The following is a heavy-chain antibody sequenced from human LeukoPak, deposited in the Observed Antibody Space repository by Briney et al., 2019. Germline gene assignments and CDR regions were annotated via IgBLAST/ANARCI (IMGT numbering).Heavy chain of an antibody. D-gene: IGHD6-13*01. CDR1: GFTFSSYS. CDR3: ARDTQQLVYGMDV. CDR2: ISSSSSTI. Sequence: PGGSLRLSCAASGFTFSSYSMNWVRQAPGKGLEWVSFISSSSSTIYYADSVKGRFTISRDNAKNSLYLQMNSLRAEDTAVYYCARDTQQLVYGMDVWGQGTTVTVSS. J-gene: IGHJ6*02. V-gene: IGHV3-48*04.